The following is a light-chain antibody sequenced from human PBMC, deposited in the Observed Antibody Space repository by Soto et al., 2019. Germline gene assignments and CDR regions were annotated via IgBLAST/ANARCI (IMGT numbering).Light chain of an antibody. Sequence: QSALTQPASVSGSPGQSITISCTGTSNDVGGYNYVSWYEQHPGRAPKLIIYEVSNRPSGISNRFSGSKSGNTASLTISGLQAEDEADYYCSSYTTTRTVLFGGGTKLTVL. V-gene: IGLV2-14*01. CDR3: SSYTTTRTVL. J-gene: IGLJ2*01. CDR2: EVS. CDR1: SNDVGGYNY.